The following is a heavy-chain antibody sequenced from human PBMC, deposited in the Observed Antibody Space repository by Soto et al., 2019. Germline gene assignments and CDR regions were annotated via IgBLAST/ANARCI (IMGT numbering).Heavy chain of an antibody. CDR1: GFTFDDYA. CDR2: ISWNSGSI. CDR3: AKAKGAVAGYCYFDL. J-gene: IGHJ2*01. Sequence: EVQLVESGGGLVQPGRSLRLSCAASGFTFDDYAMHWVRQAPGKGLEWVSGISWNSGSIGYADSVKGRFTISRDNAKNSLYLQMNSLRAEDTALYYCAKAKGAVAGYCYFDLWGRGTLVTVSS. V-gene: IGHV3-9*01. D-gene: IGHD6-19*01.